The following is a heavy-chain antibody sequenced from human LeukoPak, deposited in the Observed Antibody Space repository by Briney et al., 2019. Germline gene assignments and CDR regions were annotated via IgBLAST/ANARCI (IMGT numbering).Heavy chain of an antibody. CDR3: ARNGRDGYNFSPNYYYYYYMDV. V-gene: IGHV1-18*01. D-gene: IGHD5-24*01. CDR1: GYTFTSYG. CDR2: ISAYNGNT. Sequence: GASVKVSCKASGYTFTSYGISWVRQAPGQGLEWMGWISAYNGNTNNAQKLQGRVTMTRDTSTSTAYMELRSLRSDDTAVYYCARNGRDGYNFSPNYYYYYYMDVWGKGTTVTVSS. J-gene: IGHJ6*03.